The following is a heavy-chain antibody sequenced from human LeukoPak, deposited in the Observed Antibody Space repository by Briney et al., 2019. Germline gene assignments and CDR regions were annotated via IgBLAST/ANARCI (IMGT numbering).Heavy chain of an antibody. J-gene: IGHJ3*02. CDR3: AGTPRIQLWYWEPTDAFDI. CDR2: IYTSGST. D-gene: IGHD5-18*01. V-gene: IGHV4-4*07. Sequence: PSETLSLTCTVSGYSISSFYWSWIRQPAGKGLEWIGRIYTSGSTKYNPSLKSRVTMSVDTSKNQFSLKLTSVTAADTAVYYCAGTPRIQLWYWEPTDAFDIWGQGTMVTVSS. CDR1: GYSISSFY.